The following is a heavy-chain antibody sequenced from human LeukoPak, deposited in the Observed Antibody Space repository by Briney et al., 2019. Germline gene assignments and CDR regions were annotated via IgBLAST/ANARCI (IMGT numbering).Heavy chain of an antibody. CDR1: GYTLTELS. V-gene: IGHV1-24*01. CDR3: ATTKWELYYYYYMDV. D-gene: IGHD1-26*01. J-gene: IGHJ6*03. CDR2: FDPEDGET. Sequence: ASVKVSCKVSGYTLTELSMHWVRQAPGKGLECMGGFDPEDGETIYAQKFQGRVTMTEDTSTDTAYMELSSLRSEDTAVYYCATTKWELYYYYYMDVWGKGTTVTVSS.